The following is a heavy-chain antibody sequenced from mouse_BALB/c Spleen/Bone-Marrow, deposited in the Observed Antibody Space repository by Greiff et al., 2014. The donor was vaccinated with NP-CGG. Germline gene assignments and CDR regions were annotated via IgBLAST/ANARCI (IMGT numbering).Heavy chain of an antibody. Sequence: QVQLQQSGPGLVAPSQSRSITCTVSGFSLTSYGVSWVRQPPGKGLEWLGVIWGDGSTNCHSPLTSRLNISKDNSKSQVFLKLNSLQTDDTATYYCAKYGNYPYALDYWGQGTSVTVSS. D-gene: IGHD2-1*01. J-gene: IGHJ4*01. CDR1: GFSLTSYG. CDR3: AKYGNYPYALDY. CDR2: IWGDGST. V-gene: IGHV2-3*01.